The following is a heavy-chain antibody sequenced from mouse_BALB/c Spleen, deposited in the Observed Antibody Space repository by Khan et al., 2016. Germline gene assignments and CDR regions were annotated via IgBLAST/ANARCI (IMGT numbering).Heavy chain of an antibody. CDR1: GYSITSDYA. J-gene: IGHJ4*01. D-gene: IGHD1-1*01. Sequence: VQLKESGPGLVKPSQSLSLTCTVTGYSITSDYAWNWIRQFPGNKLEWMGYISYSGSTSYNPSLKSRISITRDTSNNQFFLQLNSVTSEDTATYYGARSDYGSKDAMDYWGQGTSVTVSS. CDR3: ARSDYGSKDAMDY. CDR2: ISYSGST. V-gene: IGHV3-2*02.